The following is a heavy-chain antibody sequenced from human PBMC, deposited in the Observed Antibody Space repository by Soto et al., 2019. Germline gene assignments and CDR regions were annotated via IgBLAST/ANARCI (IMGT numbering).Heavy chain of an antibody. Sequence: EVQLVESGGGLGKPGGSLRLSCEASGLTFTNAWMTWVRQAPGKGLEWVGRIKSKTDGGTIDYAAPLKGRFSISRDDSKDTLYLQMNSLKPEDTSVYYCVNSGYYHGVDVWGQGTTVIVSS. V-gene: IGHV3-15*07. CDR1: GLTFTNAW. CDR3: VNSGYYHGVDV. J-gene: IGHJ6*02. CDR2: IKSKTDGGTI. D-gene: IGHD1-20*01.